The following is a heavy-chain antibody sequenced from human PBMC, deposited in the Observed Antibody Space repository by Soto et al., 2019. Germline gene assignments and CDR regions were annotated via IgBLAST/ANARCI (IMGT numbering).Heavy chain of an antibody. CDR3: ASGDSGYDRYYYYGMDV. J-gene: IGHJ6*02. CDR2: TYHSGNP. CDR1: GDTISTGGYT. D-gene: IGHD5-12*01. Sequence: SETLSLTCDVSGDTISTGGYTWAWIRQPPGKALEWIGHTYHSGNPYYNPSLKSRVIISVDRSKNQFSLKLSSVTAADTAVYYCASGDSGYDRYYYYGMDVWGLGTSDTVSS. V-gene: IGHV4-30-2*01.